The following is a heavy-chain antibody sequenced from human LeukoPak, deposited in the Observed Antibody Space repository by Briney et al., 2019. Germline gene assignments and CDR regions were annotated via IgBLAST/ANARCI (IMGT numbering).Heavy chain of an antibody. CDR1: GYTFTSYD. CDR3: ASADDYGGRSDAFDI. J-gene: IGHJ3*02. D-gene: IGHD4-23*01. CDR2: MNPNSGNT. Sequence: GASVKVSCKASGYTFTSYDINWVRQATGQGLEWMGWMNPNSGNTGYAQKFQGRVTITADKSTSTAYMELSSLRSEDTAVYYCASADDYGGRSDAFDIWGQGTMVTVSS. V-gene: IGHV1-8*01.